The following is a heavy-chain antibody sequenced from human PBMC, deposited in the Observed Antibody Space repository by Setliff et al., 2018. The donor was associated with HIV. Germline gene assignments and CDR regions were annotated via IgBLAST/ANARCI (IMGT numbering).Heavy chain of an antibody. Sequence: PSETLSLTCDVYGGSLDNYYWTWMRQAPGKGLEWIGEIVDSGATFYNSSLQSRVTISLDTPRKRFSLKPRSVTAADTAVYYCARARSCSGGTCLIYYYYYYGMDVWGQGTTVTVSS. D-gene: IGHD3-16*01. J-gene: IGHJ6*02. CDR2: IVDSGAT. CDR3: ARARSCSGGTCLIYYYYYYGMDV. V-gene: IGHV4-34*12. CDR1: GGSLDNYY.